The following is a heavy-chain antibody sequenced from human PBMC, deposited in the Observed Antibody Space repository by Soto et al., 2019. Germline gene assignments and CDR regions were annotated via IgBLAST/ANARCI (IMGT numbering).Heavy chain of an antibody. Sequence: GSLRLSCAASGFTFSDNYMSWIRQAPGKGLEWVSYISSSGTTIYYADSVKGRFTISRDNAKNSLYLQMDSLRAEDTAVYYCTTDNLMVYAYTVDYWGQGTLVTVSS. CDR2: ISSSGTTI. V-gene: IGHV3-11*01. CDR1: GFTFSDNY. J-gene: IGHJ4*02. D-gene: IGHD2-8*01. CDR3: TTDNLMVYAYTVDY.